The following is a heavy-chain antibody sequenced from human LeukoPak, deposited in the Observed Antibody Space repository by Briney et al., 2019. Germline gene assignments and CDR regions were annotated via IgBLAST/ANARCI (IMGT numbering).Heavy chain of an antibody. J-gene: IGHJ5*02. CDR2: ISTYNGNT. D-gene: IGHD1-26*01. CDR3: ARDHSGNWFDP. Sequence: GASVKVSCKASGYTFTSYDISWVRQAPGQGLEWMGWISTYNGNTNYAQKLQGRVTMTTDTITTTAYMELRSPRSDDTAVYYCARDHSGNWFDPWGQGTLVTVSS. CDR1: GYTFTSYD. V-gene: IGHV1-18*01.